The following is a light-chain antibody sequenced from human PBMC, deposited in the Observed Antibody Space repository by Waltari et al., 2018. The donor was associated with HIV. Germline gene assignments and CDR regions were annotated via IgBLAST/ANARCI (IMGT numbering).Light chain of an antibody. CDR3: QQYNNWPWT. CDR1: QNIANN. CDR2: AAS. J-gene: IGKJ1*01. V-gene: IGKV3-15*01. Sequence: EVVMTQSPAILSVSPGERATPSCRASQNIANNLTWNQQKPGQPPRLLIYAASTSANGIPARFSGSGSGTEFTLTISSLQSEDFAVDYCQQYNNWPWTFGQGTKVEIK.